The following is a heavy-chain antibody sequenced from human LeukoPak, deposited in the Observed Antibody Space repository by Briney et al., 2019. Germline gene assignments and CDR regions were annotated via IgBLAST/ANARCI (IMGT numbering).Heavy chain of an antibody. CDR2: IYSGASDT. Sequence: GESLKISCKGSGYSFTRYWIGWVRQTPGKGLEWMGVIYSGASDTRYSPSFQGQVTISVDKSLSTAYLQWSSLKASDTAMYYCARHRDSSTSCYEYWGQGTLVTVSS. D-gene: IGHD2-2*01. CDR1: GYSFTRYW. CDR3: ARHRDSSTSCYEY. J-gene: IGHJ4*02. V-gene: IGHV5-51*01.